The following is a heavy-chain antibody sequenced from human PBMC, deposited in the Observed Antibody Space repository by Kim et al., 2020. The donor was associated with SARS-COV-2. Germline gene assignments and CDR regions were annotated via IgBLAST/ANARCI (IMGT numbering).Heavy chain of an antibody. D-gene: IGHD1-1*01. CDR1: GFTIRIHW. CDR2: IDGDGSGT. V-gene: IGHV3-74*01. J-gene: IGHJ4*02. Sequence: GGSLRLSCAASGFTIRIHWMYWVRQVPGKGLVYVSRIDGDGSGTNYADSVKGRFTISKDNAKSTVYLQMNSLRVDDTAIYYCARDDNWSLDYWGQGTLVTVSS. CDR3: ARDDNWSLDY.